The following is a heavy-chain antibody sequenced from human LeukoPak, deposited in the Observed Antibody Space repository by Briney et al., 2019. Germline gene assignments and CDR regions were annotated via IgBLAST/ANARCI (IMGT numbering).Heavy chain of an antibody. CDR1: GGSIDGYY. J-gene: IGHJ4*02. D-gene: IGHD1-1*01. V-gene: IGHV4-59*08. CDR3: ARRRRSNWAFDS. Sequence: SETLSLTCTVSGGSIDGYYWSWIRQPPGKELEWIGNIYYGGSTNYNPSLKSRVTISGDTSRNHFSLSLSSVTAADTAVYNCARRRRSNWAFDSWGQGTLVTVSS. CDR2: IYYGGST.